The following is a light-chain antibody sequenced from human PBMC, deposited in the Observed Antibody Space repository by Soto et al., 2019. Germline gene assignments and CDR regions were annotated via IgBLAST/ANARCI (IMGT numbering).Light chain of an antibody. Sequence: QSVLTQSSSASASLGSSVKLTCTLSSGHSSYIIAWHQQQPGKAPRYLMKLEGSGSYNTESGVPDRFSGSSSGADRYLTISILQFEDEAYYYCETWDGNTRVFGGGTQLTVL. CDR2: LEGSGSY. V-gene: IGLV4-60*02. CDR3: ETWDGNTRV. CDR1: SGHSSYI. J-gene: IGLJ3*02.